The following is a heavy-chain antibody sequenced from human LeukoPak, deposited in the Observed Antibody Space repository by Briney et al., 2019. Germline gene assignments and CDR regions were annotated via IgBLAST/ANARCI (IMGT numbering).Heavy chain of an antibody. Sequence: GASVKVSCKASGYTFIDYYFHWVRQAPGQGLEWMGWINPNSGDTHFAQRFQGRVTMTRDTSISTVYMELSRLTSDDTAVYYCAREGVCSSFSCHLDYWGQGTLSPSPQ. CDR1: GYTFIDYY. J-gene: IGHJ4*02. CDR2: INPNSGDT. D-gene: IGHD2-2*01. V-gene: IGHV1-2*02. CDR3: AREGVCSSFSCHLDY.